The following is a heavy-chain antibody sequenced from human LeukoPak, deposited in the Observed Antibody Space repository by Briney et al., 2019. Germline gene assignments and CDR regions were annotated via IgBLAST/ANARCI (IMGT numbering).Heavy chain of an antibody. CDR1: GFTFSYYY. D-gene: IGHD2-21*02. Sequence: GGSLRLSCAASGFTFSYYYMSWIRQAPGKGLQRVSYISSSGSTIHYADSVKRRFTISRDKAKNSLYLQLNSLRAEDAAVYYCARRIVVVTANWFDPWGQGTLVTVSS. J-gene: IGHJ5*02. V-gene: IGHV3-11*01. CDR2: ISSSGSTI. CDR3: ARRIVVVTANWFDP.